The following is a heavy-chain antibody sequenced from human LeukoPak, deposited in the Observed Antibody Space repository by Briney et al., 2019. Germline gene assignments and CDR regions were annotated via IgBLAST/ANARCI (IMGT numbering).Heavy chain of an antibody. D-gene: IGHD2-2*01. Sequence: ASVKVSCKASGYAFNSYYIHWVRQAPGQGLEWMGIINPSGGSTSYAQKFQGRVTMTRDTSTSTLYMEVSRLISEDTAVYYCARGGYCTSTSCYLDYWGQGTLVAVSS. CDR1: GYAFNSYY. J-gene: IGHJ4*02. V-gene: IGHV1-46*02. CDR3: ARGGYCTSTSCYLDY. CDR2: INPSGGST.